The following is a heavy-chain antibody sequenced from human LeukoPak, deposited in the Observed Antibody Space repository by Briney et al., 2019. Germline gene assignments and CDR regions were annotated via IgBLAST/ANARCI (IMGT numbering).Heavy chain of an antibody. CDR2: ISTGGDTI. D-gene: IGHD3-10*01. J-gene: IGHJ4*02. CDR1: GFTFSSYE. CDR3: ARPLGYSGSGSYYAY. V-gene: IGHV3-48*03. Sequence: PGGSLRLSCVASGFTFSSYEMSWVRQAPGKGLEWVSYISTGGDTIHYADSVKGRFTISRDNAKKSLYLQMNSLRAEDTAVYYCARPLGYSGSGSYYAYWGQGTLVTVSA.